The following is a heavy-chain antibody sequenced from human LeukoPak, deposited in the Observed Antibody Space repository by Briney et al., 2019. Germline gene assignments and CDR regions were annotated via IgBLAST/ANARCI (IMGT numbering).Heavy chain of an antibody. J-gene: IGHJ4*02. Sequence: GGSLRLSCAASGPTFRNVFMNWFRQAPGKGLEWVSAISSVSRTYYAGSVKGRFAISRDNSENTLFLHMNSLRSEDTAIYYCAKEVPGPGWYTVDYWGQGTLVTVSS. CDR3: AKEVPGPGWYTVDY. D-gene: IGHD6-19*01. CDR1: GPTFRNVF. V-gene: IGHV3-23*01. CDR2: ISSVSRT.